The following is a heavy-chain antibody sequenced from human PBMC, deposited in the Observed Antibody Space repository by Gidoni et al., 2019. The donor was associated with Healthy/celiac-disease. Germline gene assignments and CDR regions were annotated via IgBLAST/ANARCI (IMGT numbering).Heavy chain of an antibody. Sequence: EVQLLESGGGLVQPGGSLRLSCAASGFTFSRYAMSWVRQAPGKGLEWVSAISGSGGSTYYADSVKGRFTISRDNSKNTLYLQMNSLRAEDTAVYYCAKDSRDYDYVWGSYRYSPFDYWGQGTLVTVSS. CDR2: ISGSGGST. CDR1: GFTFSRYA. D-gene: IGHD3-16*02. J-gene: IGHJ4*02. CDR3: AKDSRDYDYVWGSYRYSPFDY. V-gene: IGHV3-23*01.